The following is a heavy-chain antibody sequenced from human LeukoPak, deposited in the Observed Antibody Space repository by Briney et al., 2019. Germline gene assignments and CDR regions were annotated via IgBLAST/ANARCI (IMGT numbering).Heavy chain of an antibody. D-gene: IGHD4-11*01. CDR1: GGSISSGSYY. CDR3: ARGPDYSNYVDY. J-gene: IGHJ4*02. CDR2: ISTSGST. V-gene: IGHV4-61*02. Sequence: SQTLSLTCTVSGGSISSGSYYWNWIRQPAGKGLEWIGRISTSGSTKYNPSLKSRVTIPVDTSKNQFSLKLSSVTAAGTAVYYCARGPDYSNYVDYWGQGTLVTVSS.